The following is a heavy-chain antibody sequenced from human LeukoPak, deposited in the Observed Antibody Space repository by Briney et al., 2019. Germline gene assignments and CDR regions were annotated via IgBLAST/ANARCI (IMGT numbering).Heavy chain of an antibody. D-gene: IGHD2-15*01. CDR3: ARDLYCSGGSCYSSGAFDI. J-gene: IGHJ3*02. CDR2: IYYSGST. Sequence: SETLSLTCTVSGGSISSYYWSWIRQPPGKGLEWIGYIYYSGSTNYNPSLKSRVTISVDTSKNQFSLKLSSVTAADTAVYYCARDLYCSGGSCYSSGAFDIWGQGTMVTVSS. CDR1: GGSISSYY. V-gene: IGHV4-59*01.